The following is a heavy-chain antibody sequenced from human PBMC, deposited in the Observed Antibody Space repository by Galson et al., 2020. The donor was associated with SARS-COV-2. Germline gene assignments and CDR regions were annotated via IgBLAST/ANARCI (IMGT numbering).Heavy chain of an antibody. V-gene: IGHV3-7*03. J-gene: IGHJ3*02. D-gene: IGHD2-8*02. CDR1: GFTFSKNW. Sequence: GGSLRLSCAASGFTFSKNWMTWVRQAPGKGLEWVAKIDQGGTDEYYVDSVKGRFTISRDNAKNSLYLQMNNVRVEDTAVYYCARVGRSIICTVYGYDVFGIGGQGTIVTVS. CDR2: IDQGGTDE. CDR3: ARVGRSIICTVYGYDVFGI.